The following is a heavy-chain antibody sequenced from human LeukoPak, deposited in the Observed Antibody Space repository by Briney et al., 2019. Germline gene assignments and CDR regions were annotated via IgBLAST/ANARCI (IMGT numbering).Heavy chain of an antibody. J-gene: IGHJ4*02. Sequence: GASVKVSCKASGYTFTGYYMHWVRQAPGQGLEWMGWINPNSGGTNYAQKFQGRVTMTRDTSISPAYMELSRLRSDDTAVYYCARDTRYCSGGSCDGDYWGQGTLVTVSS. CDR3: ARDTRYCSGGSCDGDY. CDR1: GYTFTGYY. V-gene: IGHV1-2*02. CDR2: INPNSGGT. D-gene: IGHD2-15*01.